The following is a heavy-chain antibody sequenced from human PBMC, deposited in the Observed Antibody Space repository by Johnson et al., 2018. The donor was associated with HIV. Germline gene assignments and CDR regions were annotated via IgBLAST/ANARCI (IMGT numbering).Heavy chain of an antibody. J-gene: IGHJ3*01. CDR1: EFTFSAHD. D-gene: IGHD3-16*02. Sequence: EVQLVESGGGLVQPGGSLRLSCAASEFTFSAHDMHWVRQTAGKGLEWVSGIGISGNTNYPGSVKGRFTISRDNAKNSLYLQMDSLRPEDTALYYCVRGGLGYQNFHDPFDVWGQGTVVTVSS. CDR3: VRGGLGYQNFHDPFDV. V-gene: IGHV3-13*01. CDR2: IGISGNT.